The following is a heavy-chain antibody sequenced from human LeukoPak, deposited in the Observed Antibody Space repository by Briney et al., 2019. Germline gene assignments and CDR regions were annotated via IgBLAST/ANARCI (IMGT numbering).Heavy chain of an antibody. CDR2: IWYDGSNK. V-gene: IGHV3-30*02. CDR1: GFTFSSYG. Sequence: GGSLRLSCAASGFTFSSYGMHWVRQAPGKGLEWVAVIWYDGSNKYYADSVKGRFTISRDNSKNTLYLQMNSLRAEDTAVYYCAKDLRALAVAGREGYYFDYWGQGTLVTVSS. D-gene: IGHD6-19*01. J-gene: IGHJ4*02. CDR3: AKDLRALAVAGREGYYFDY.